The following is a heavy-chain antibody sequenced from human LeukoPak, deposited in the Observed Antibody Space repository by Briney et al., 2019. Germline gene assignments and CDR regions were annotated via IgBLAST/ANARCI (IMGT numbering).Heavy chain of an antibody. Sequence: GGSLRLSCATSGFTFSSYAMSWVRQAPGKGLEWVSAISGSGGSTYYADSVKGRFTISRDNSKNTLYLQMNSLRAEDTAVYYCAKAKPYSSSWYWDYWGQGTLVTVSS. D-gene: IGHD6-13*01. CDR1: GFTFSSYA. CDR3: AKAKPYSSSWYWDY. J-gene: IGHJ4*02. CDR2: ISGSGGST. V-gene: IGHV3-23*01.